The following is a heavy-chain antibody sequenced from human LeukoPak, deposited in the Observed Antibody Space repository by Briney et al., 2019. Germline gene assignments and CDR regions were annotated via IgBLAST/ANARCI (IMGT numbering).Heavy chain of an antibody. D-gene: IGHD3-10*01. CDR3: AKDLFDGYYYGSGSYQDY. V-gene: IGHV3-30*18. CDR1: GFTFSSYG. J-gene: IGHJ4*02. CDR2: ISYDGSNK. Sequence: GGSLRLSCAASGFTFSSYGMHWVRQAPGKGLEWVAVISYDGSNKYYADSVKGRFTISRDNSKNTLYLQMNSLRAEDTAVYYCAKDLFDGYYYGSGSYQDYWGQRTLVTVSS.